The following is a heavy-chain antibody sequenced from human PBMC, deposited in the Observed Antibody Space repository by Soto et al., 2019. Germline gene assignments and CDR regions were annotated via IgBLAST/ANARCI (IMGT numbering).Heavy chain of an antibody. V-gene: IGHV3-33*08. D-gene: IGHD2-15*01. Sequence: GSLRLSCAASGFTFSSYGMRWVRQAPGKGLEWVAVIWSNGSNKYYADSVKGRFTISRDNSKNTLYLQMNSLRAEDTAVYYCARQVVVVVASSADAFDIWGQGTMVTV. J-gene: IGHJ3*02. CDR1: GFTFSSYG. CDR2: IWSNGSNK. CDR3: ARQVVVVVASSADAFDI.